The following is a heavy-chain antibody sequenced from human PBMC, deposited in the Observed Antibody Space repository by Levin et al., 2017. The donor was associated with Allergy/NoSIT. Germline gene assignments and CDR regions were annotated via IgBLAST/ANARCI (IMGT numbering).Heavy chain of an antibody. Sequence: QPGGSLRLSCAASGFTFSSYDMHWVRQATGKGLEWVSAIGTAGDTYYPGSVKGRFTISRENAKNSLYLQMNSLRAGDTAVYYCARTRWGLRTNWDVGGEYFQHWGQGTLVTVSS. D-gene: IGHD5-12*01. CDR3: ARTRWGLRTNWDVGGEYFQH. CDR2: IGTAGDT. V-gene: IGHV3-13*01. CDR1: GFTFSSYD. J-gene: IGHJ1*01.